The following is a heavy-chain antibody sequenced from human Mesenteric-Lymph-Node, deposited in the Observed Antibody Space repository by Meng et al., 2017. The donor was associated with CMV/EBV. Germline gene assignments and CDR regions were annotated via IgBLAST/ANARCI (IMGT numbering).Heavy chain of an antibody. D-gene: IGHD2-2*01. V-gene: IGHV1-69*05. J-gene: IGHJ5*02. CDR2: IIPVFGRG. Sequence: SSPITWVRQAPGQGLDWMGVIIPVFGRGNNAQKFQGRVTITTDESTSTAYMELSRLRSDDTAVYYCAREVIVVVPAAPSQNNWFDPWGQGTLVTVSS. CDR1: SSP. CDR3: AREVIVVVPAAPSQNNWFDP.